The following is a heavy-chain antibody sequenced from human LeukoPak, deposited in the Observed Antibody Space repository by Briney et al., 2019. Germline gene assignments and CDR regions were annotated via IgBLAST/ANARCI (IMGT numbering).Heavy chain of an antibody. J-gene: IGHJ4*02. CDR1: GFTFSDYY. D-gene: IGHD6-13*01. CDR3: AKDNVAAAGRYFDY. CDR2: ISSSSSYT. V-gene: IGHV3-11*06. Sequence: PGGSLRLSCAASGFTFSDYYMSWIRQAPGKGLEWVSYISSSSSYTNYADSVKGRFTISRDNSKNTLYLQMHSLRAEDTAVYYCAKDNVAAAGRYFDYWGQGTLVTVSS.